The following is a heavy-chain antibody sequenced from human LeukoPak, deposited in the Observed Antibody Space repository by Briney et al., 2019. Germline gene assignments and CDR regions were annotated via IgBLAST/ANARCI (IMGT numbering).Heavy chain of an antibody. J-gene: IGHJ4*02. Sequence: QPGGSLRLSCAASAFTFSSYGMHWVRQAPGKGLEWVAFIRYDGINKYYADSVEGRISISRDNSKNTLYLQMNSLRAEDTAVYYCAKDRYSGSYSFIFDYWGQGTLVTVSS. V-gene: IGHV3-30*02. CDR3: AKDRYSGSYSFIFDY. D-gene: IGHD1-26*01. CDR1: AFTFSSYG. CDR2: IRYDGINK.